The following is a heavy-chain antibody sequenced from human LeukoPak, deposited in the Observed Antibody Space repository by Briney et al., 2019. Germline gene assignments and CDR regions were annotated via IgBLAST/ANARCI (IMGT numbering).Heavy chain of an antibody. J-gene: IGHJ4*02. CDR1: GYTFTSYG. CDR3: ARDGPGIAVAGNPGLYYFDY. Sequence: VKVSCKASGYTFTSYGISWVRQAPGQGLEWMGRIIPILGIANYAQKFQGRVTITADKSTSTAYMELSSLRSEDTAVYYCARDGPGIAVAGNPGLYYFDYWGQGTLVTVSS. CDR2: IIPILGIA. D-gene: IGHD6-19*01. V-gene: IGHV1-69*10.